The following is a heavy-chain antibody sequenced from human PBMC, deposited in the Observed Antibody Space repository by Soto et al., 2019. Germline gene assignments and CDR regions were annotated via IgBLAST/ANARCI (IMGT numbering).Heavy chain of an antibody. J-gene: IGHJ4*02. CDR3: AKEGHRHRRTPVDY. CDR2: ITYDGSNK. V-gene: IGHV3-30*18. CDR1: GFTFSSYG. Sequence: GGTLRLSCAASGFTFSSYGMHWVRQAQGKGLEWVAVITYDGSNKYYAGSVMCRFTISRDNSKNTLYLQMNSLRAEDTAVYYCAKEGHRHRRTPVDYWGQGTLVTVSS.